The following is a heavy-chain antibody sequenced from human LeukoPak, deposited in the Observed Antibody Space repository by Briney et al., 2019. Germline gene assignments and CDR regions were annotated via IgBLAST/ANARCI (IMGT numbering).Heavy chain of an antibody. J-gene: IGHJ4*02. CDR3: AREQDYDILTGYNFDY. V-gene: IGHV3-21*01. D-gene: IGHD3-9*01. Sequence: PGGSLRLSRAASGFTFSSYSMNWVRQAPGKGLEWVSSISSSSSYIYYADSVKGRFTISRDNAKNSLYLQMNSLRAEDTAVYYCAREQDYDILTGYNFDYWGQGTLVTVSS. CDR2: ISSSSSYI. CDR1: GFTFSSYS.